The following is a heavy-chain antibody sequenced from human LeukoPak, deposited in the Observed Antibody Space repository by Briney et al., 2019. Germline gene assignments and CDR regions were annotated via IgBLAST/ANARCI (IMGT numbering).Heavy chain of an antibody. V-gene: IGHV3-30*02. J-gene: IGHJ6*02. CDR1: GFTFSSYG. CDR3: AKGRTGYSGSWYLVYYYYGMDV. CDR2: IRYDGSNK. Sequence: TGGSLRLSCAASGFTFSSYGMHWVRQAPGKGLEWVAFIRYDGSNKYYADSVKGRFTISRDNSKNTLYLQMNSLRAEDTAVYYCAKGRTGYSGSWYLVYYYYGMDVWGQGTTVTVSS. D-gene: IGHD6-13*01.